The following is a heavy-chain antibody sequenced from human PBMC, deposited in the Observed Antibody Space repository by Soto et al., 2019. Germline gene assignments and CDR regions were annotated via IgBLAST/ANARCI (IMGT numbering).Heavy chain of an antibody. D-gene: IGHD3-16*01. Sequence: GGSLRLSCAASGFTFSNYWLSWVRQAPGKGLEWVANIKKDGSEKYYGDSVVGRFTVSRDNAENSLYLQMNSLRAEDTAVYYCARLYLTASITSLDYWGQGTLVTVSS. J-gene: IGHJ4*02. CDR1: GFTFSNYW. V-gene: IGHV3-7*01. CDR2: IKKDGSEK. CDR3: ARLYLTASITSLDY.